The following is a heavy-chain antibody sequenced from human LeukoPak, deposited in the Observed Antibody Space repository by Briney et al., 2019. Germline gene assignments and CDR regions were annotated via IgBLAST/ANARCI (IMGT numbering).Heavy chain of an antibody. CDR1: GYTFTSYY. CDR2: INSSGGST. J-gene: IGHJ3*02. D-gene: IGHD1-1*01. CDR3: ARPSTTGTTGGAFDI. V-gene: IGHV1-46*01. Sequence: ASVKVSCKASGYTFTSYYMHWVRQAPGQGLEWMGIINSSGGSTSYAQKFQGRVTKTRDTSTSTVYMELSSLRSEDTAVYYCARPSTTGTTGGAFDIWGQGTMVTVSS.